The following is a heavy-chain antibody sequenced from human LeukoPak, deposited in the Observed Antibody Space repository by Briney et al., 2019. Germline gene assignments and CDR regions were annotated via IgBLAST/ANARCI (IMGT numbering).Heavy chain of an antibody. D-gene: IGHD6-13*01. CDR2: ISYDGSNK. CDR1: GFTFSSYA. CDR3: AKQAAAGDY. V-gene: IGHV3-30-3*02. J-gene: IGHJ4*02. Sequence: PGRSLRPSCAASGFTFSSYAMHWVRQAPGKGLEWVAVISYDGSNKYYADSVKGRFTISRDNSKNTLYLQMNSLRAEDTAVYYCAKQAAAGDYWGQGTLVTVSS.